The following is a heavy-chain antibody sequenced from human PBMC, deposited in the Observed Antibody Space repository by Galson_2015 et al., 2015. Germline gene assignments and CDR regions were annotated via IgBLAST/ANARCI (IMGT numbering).Heavy chain of an antibody. CDR1: GYSFTSYW. D-gene: IGHD3-10*01. V-gene: IGHV5-51*01. Sequence: QSGAEVKKPGESLKISCKASGYSFTSYWIGWVRQMPGKGLEWMGVIFPADSNTRYSPSFQGQVIISADKSINTAYLQRSSLKASDTAMYYCAIRDYYASGTYYNSFDPWGRGTLVTVSS. J-gene: IGHJ5*02. CDR3: AIRDYYASGTYYNSFDP. CDR2: IFPADSNT.